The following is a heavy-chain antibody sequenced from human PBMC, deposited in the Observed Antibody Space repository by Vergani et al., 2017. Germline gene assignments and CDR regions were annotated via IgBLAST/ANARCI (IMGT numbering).Heavy chain of an antibody. CDR3: ARAMLGYCSSTSCYYYYYYYMDV. CDR2: IYYSGST. J-gene: IGHJ6*03. CDR1: GGSISSYY. V-gene: IGHV4-59*01. Sequence: QVQLQESGPGLVKPSETLSLTCTVSGGSISSYYWSWIRQPPGKGLEWIGYIYYSGSTNYNPSLKSRVPISVDTSKNQFSLKLSSVTAADTAVYYCARAMLGYCSSTSCYYYYYYYMDVWGKGTTVTVSS. D-gene: IGHD2-2*01.